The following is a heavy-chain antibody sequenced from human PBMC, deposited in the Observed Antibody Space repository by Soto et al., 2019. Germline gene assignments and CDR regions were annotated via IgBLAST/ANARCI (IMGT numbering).Heavy chain of an antibody. CDR2: ISYDGSNK. V-gene: IGHV3-30*03. Sequence: PGGSLRLSCAASGFTFNSYGMHWVRQAPGKGLEWVAVISYDGSNKYYADSVKGRFTISRDNSKNTLYLQMNSLRAEDTAVYYCARLYCSGGSCYSGDAFDIWGQGTMVTVSS. D-gene: IGHD2-15*01. CDR3: ARLYCSGGSCYSGDAFDI. J-gene: IGHJ3*02. CDR1: GFTFNSYG.